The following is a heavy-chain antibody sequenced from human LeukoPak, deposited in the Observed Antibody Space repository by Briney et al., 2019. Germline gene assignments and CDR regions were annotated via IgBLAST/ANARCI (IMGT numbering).Heavy chain of an antibody. D-gene: IGHD3-9*01. V-gene: IGHV1-18*01. Sequence: ASVKVSCKASGYTFTSYGISWVRQAPGQGLEWMGWISAYNGNTNYAQKLQGRVTMTTDTSTSTAYMELRSLRSDDTAVYYCARASGYDILTGYYEFDYWGQGTLVTVSS. CDR1: GYTFTSYG. CDR2: ISAYNGNT. CDR3: ARASGYDILTGYYEFDY. J-gene: IGHJ4*02.